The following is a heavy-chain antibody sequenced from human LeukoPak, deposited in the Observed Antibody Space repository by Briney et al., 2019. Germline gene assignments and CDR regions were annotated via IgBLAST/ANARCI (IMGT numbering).Heavy chain of an antibody. V-gene: IGHV3-7*01. CDR2: IRQDGNEI. Sequence: GGSLRLSCAASGFMFSSYWMSWVRQAPGKGLEWVANIRQDGNEIYYGDSVKGRFTISRDNGKNSLFLNMNSLRTEDTAVYFFGRVEGRGKPRCSSGCYFDCWGQGTLVPVSS. CDR3: GRVEGRGKPRCSSGCYFDC. J-gene: IGHJ4*02. CDR1: GFMFSSYW. D-gene: IGHD6-19*01.